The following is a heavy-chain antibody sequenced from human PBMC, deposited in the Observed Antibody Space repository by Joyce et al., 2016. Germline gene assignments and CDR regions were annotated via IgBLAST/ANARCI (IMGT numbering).Heavy chain of an antibody. J-gene: IGHJ3*01. Sequence: QVRLQESGPGLVKPSETLSLTCAVSGFSVNAGYYWGWIRQPPGKGLEWIAIGHHTGRGSANPSLKSRVTVSVDTSKNQFSLTLTSVTDADTATYYCAREDRDTYKTFDLWGRGTMVAV. CDR2: GHHTGRG. CDR3: AREDRDTYKTFDL. V-gene: IGHV4-38-2*01. D-gene: IGHD5-24*01. CDR1: GFSVNAGYY.